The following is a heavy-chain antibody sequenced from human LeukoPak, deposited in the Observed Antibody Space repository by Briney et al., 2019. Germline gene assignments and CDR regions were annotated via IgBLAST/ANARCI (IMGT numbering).Heavy chain of an antibody. CDR3: GRDLLFVTASSMFDI. CDR1: GFTLISYV. D-gene: IGHD2-21*01. V-gene: IGHV3-21*01. Sequence: GGCLRHSCVASGFTLISYVMNWVRQAPGKGLEGVSFISSSCSYIYDADSVKGRFTIDRDNAKNSLYLKRNSVRAEDKDVYYCGRDLLFVTASSMFDIWGQGTMVTVSS. J-gene: IGHJ3*02. CDR2: ISSSCSYI.